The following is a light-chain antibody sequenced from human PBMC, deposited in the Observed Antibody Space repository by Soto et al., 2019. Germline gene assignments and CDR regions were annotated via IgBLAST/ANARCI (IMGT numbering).Light chain of an antibody. CDR3: QQYGTSSGLLT. V-gene: IGKV3-20*01. CDR2: DAS. CDR1: QSVSSY. J-gene: IGKJ3*01. Sequence: EIVCTQSPSTLSLSTGERATLSCRASQSVSSYLAWYQQKPGQAPRLLIYDASSRATGIPDRFSGSGSGTDFTLTISRLEPEDFAVYYCQQYGTSSGLLTFGPGTKVDI.